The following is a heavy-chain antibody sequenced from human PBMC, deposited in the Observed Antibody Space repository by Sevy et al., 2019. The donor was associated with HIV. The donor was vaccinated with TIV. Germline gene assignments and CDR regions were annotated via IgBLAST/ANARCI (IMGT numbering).Heavy chain of an antibody. D-gene: IGHD7-27*01. J-gene: IGHJ4*02. CDR3: ARPSRTAPTGAFDS. V-gene: IGHV3-74*01. CDR1: GFTFSSYW. Sequence: GGSLRLSCAASGFTFSSYWMHWVRQAPGKGLVWVSRINSDGTSTSYADSVKGRFTISRDNAKNTVFLQVNSLRAEDTATYYCARPSRTAPTGAFDSWAREPWSPSPQ. CDR2: INSDGTST.